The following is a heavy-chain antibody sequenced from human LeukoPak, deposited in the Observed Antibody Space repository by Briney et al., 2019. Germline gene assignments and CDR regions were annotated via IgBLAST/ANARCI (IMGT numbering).Heavy chain of an antibody. CDR3: AKEGSMYTSTWYDY. CDR2: ISYEAKNT. J-gene: IGHJ4*02. D-gene: IGHD5/OR15-5a*01. V-gene: IGHV3-30*18. Sequence: PGGSLRLSCAASGFTFSSYNMNWVRQAPGKGLQWVAVISYEAKNTYYADSVKGRFTISRDNSKNMLYLQMNSLRVEDTAVYYCAKEGSMYTSTWYDYWGQGTLVTVSS. CDR1: GFTFSSYN.